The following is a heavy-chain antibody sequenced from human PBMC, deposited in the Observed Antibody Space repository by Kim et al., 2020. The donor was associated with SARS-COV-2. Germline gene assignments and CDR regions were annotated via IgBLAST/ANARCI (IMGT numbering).Heavy chain of an antibody. D-gene: IGHD5-18*01. J-gene: IGHJ3*02. CDR1: GFTFSSYA. CDR2: ISYDGSNK. CDR3: ARGNSYGYIDANPDAFDI. V-gene: IGHV3-30-3*01. Sequence: GGSLRLSCAASGFTFSSYAMHWVRQAPGKGLEWVAVISYDGSNKYYADSVKGRFTISRDNSKNTLYLQMNSLRAEDTAVYYCARGNSYGYIDANPDAFDIWGQGTMVTVSS.